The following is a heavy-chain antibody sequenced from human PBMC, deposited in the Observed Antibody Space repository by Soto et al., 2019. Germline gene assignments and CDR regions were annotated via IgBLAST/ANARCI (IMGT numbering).Heavy chain of an antibody. J-gene: IGHJ1*01. V-gene: IGHV3-33*01. CDR1: GFTFSSYG. CDR3: ARGLGDYDSGGYSEHFQH. CDR2: IWYDGSNK. Sequence: QVQLVESGGGVVQPGRSLRLSCAASGFTFSSYGMHWVRQAPGKGLEWVAVIWYDGSNKYYADSVKGRFTISRDNSKNTLYLQMTSLRAEDTAVYYCARGLGDYDSGGYSEHFQHWGQGTLVTVSS. D-gene: IGHD3-22*01.